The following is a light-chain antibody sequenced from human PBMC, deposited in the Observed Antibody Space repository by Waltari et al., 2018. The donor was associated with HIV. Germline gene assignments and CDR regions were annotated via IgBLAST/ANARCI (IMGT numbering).Light chain of an antibody. CDR1: QNINNY. J-gene: IGKJ1*01. CDR3: QQSYSTTWT. V-gene: IGKV1-39*01. Sequence: DIQMTQSPSSLSASVGDRVTITCLASQNINNYLNWYQEKPGKAPKLLIFAASSLQSGVPSRFSGSGSGTAFTLTINNLQPEDFASYYCQQSYSTTWTFGQGTKVESK. CDR2: AAS.